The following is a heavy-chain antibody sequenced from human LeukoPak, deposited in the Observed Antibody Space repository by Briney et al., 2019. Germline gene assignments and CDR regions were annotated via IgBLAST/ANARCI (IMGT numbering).Heavy chain of an antibody. V-gene: IGHV1-69*01. CDR3: ARDRDYYDSTYDAFDV. CDR1: GGTFSSYA. Sequence: SVKVSCKASGGTFSSYAISWVRQAPGQGLEWMGGIIPIFGTANYAQKFQGRVTITADESTSTAYMELSSLRSEDTAVYYCARDRDYYDSTYDAFDVWGQGTMVTVSS. CDR2: IIPIFGTA. D-gene: IGHD3-22*01. J-gene: IGHJ3*01.